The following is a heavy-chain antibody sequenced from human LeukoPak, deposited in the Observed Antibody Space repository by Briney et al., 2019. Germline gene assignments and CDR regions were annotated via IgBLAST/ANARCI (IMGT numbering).Heavy chain of an antibody. D-gene: IGHD3-22*01. V-gene: IGHV4-39*07. CDR3: ARARLYYDSSGSPVGYFDL. Sequence: SETLSLTCTVSGGSVSSSGYYWGWIRQPPGKGLEWIGTIHYNGGTYYNPSLKGRVTISIDTSKNQFSLKLSSVTAADTAVYYCARARLYYDSSGSPVGYFDLWGRGTLVTVSS. CDR1: GGSVSSSGYY. J-gene: IGHJ2*01. CDR2: IHYNGGT.